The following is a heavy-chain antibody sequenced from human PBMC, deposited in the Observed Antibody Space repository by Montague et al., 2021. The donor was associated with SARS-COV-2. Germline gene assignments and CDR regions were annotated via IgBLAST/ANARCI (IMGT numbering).Heavy chain of an antibody. V-gene: IGHV4-59*01. CDR2: ISYTGSA. CDR3: ARYDPRAYYDFWSEHHEGMDV. CDR1: GGSLHNYY. D-gene: IGHD3-3*01. J-gene: IGHJ6*02. Sequence: SETLSLTYDVSGGSLHNYYWSWIRQPPGKGLEWIGHISYTGSANYNPSLKSRVSLSVDTSKNHFSLRLSSVTAADTALYYCARYDPRAYYDFWSEHHEGMDVWGQGTPVIVSS.